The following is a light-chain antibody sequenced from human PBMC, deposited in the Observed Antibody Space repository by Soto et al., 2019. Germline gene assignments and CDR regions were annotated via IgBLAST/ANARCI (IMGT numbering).Light chain of an antibody. CDR2: AAS. V-gene: IGKV1-39*01. J-gene: IGKJ2*01. CDR1: QTIDTY. Sequence: DIQMTQSPSSLSASVGDRVTITCRASQTIDTYLNWYQQNPGKAPKLLIYAASTWQNGVPSRFSGSGSGTDSTLTISSLQPEDFATYYCQQSTGLPYTFGQGTKLEIK. CDR3: QQSTGLPYT.